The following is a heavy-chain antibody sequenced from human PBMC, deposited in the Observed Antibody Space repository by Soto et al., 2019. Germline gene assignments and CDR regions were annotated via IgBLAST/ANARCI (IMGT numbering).Heavy chain of an antibody. J-gene: IGHJ4*02. CDR1: GFTFDDYA. D-gene: IGHD6-19*01. CDR2: ISWNSGSI. V-gene: IGHV3-9*01. CDR3: AKDMGYSSGWYEY. Sequence: SLRLACAASGFTFDDYAMHWVRQAPGKGLEWVSGISWNSGSIGYADSVKGRFTISRDNAKNSLYLQMNSLRAEDTALYYCAKDMGYSSGWYEYWGQGTRVTVSS.